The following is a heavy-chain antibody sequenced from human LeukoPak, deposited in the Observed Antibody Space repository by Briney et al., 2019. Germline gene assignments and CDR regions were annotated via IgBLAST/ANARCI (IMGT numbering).Heavy chain of an antibody. V-gene: IGHV4-4*07. J-gene: IGHJ4*02. CDR1: GDSISNFY. Sequence: SETPSLTCTVSGDSISNFYWSWIRQPAGKGLEWIGRIYTSGSTNYNPSLKSRVTMSVDTSKNQFSLKLSSVTAADTAVYYCARDVVAAPGTWDYWGQGTLVTVSS. CDR3: ARDVVAAPGTWDY. D-gene: IGHD6-13*01. CDR2: IYTSGST.